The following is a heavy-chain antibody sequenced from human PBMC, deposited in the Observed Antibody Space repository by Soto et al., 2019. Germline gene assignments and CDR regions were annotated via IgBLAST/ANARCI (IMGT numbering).Heavy chain of an antibody. CDR1: GGSFSGYY. D-gene: IGHD3-22*01. J-gene: IGHJ4*02. CDR3: AISSGYLLPFDY. Sequence: PSETLSLTCAVYGGSFSGYYWSWIRQPPGKGLEWIGEINHSGSTNYNPSLKSRVTISVDTSKNQFSLKLSSVTAADTAVYYCAISSGYLLPFDYWGQGTLVTVSS. V-gene: IGHV4-34*01. CDR2: INHSGST.